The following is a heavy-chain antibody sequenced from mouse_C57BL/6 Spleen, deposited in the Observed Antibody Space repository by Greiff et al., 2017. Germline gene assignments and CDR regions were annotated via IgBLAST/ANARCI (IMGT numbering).Heavy chain of an antibody. CDR3: ARKASVVATTDYFDY. V-gene: IGHV1-81*01. J-gene: IGHJ2*01. Sequence: QVQLQQSGAELARPGASVKLSCKASGYTFTSYGISWVKQRTGQGLEWIGEIYPRSGNTYYTEKFKGKATLTADKSSRTASMVLRSLTSEDSAVYFCARKASVVATTDYFDYWGQGTTLTVSS. CDR1: GYTFTSYG. CDR2: IYPRSGNT. D-gene: IGHD1-1*01.